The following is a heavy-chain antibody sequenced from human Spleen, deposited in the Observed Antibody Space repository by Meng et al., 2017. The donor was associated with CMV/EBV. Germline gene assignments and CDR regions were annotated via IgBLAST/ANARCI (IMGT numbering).Heavy chain of an antibody. CDR3: AKDVRNFDWDTFDI. J-gene: IGHJ3*02. D-gene: IGHD3-9*01. Sequence: GGSLRLSCVVSGFTFSDFGMHWVRQAPGKGLEWLSFIRSDGSHEYSADSVKGRFTISRDNSRNTLYPQMNSLRPDDTAVYYCAKDVRNFDWDTFDIWGQGTMVTVSS. CDR2: IRSDGSHE. V-gene: IGHV3-30*02. CDR1: GFTFSDFG.